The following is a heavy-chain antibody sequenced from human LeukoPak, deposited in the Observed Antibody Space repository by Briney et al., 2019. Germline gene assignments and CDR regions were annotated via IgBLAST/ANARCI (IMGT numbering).Heavy chain of an antibody. CDR3: ARAGVVIPYYYYYMDV. V-gene: IGHV3-74*01. Sequence: PGGSLRLSCAASGFTFSSYWMHWVRQAPGKGLVWVSRINSDGRSTSYADSVKGRFTISRDNAKNTLYLQMNSLRAEDTAVYYCARAGVVIPYYYYYMDVWGKGTTVTVSS. J-gene: IGHJ6*03. D-gene: IGHD3-3*01. CDR1: GFTFSSYW. CDR2: INSDGRST.